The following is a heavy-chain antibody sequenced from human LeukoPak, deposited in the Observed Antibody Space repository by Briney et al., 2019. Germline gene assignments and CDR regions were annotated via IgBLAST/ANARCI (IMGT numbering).Heavy chain of an antibody. Sequence: PGVSLRLSCAASGHTFSTYAKLWARQARGKGVEGVSAIRGNGVIKHYLESVKGRFTISRHNSKNTLYLQTSSLRVEAAAVYYCAKDAIYEGREIDYWGQGTLVTVSS. J-gene: IGHJ4*02. CDR3: AKDAIYEGREIDY. CDR2: IRGNGVIK. V-gene: IGHV3-23*01. CDR1: GHTFSTYA. D-gene: IGHD2/OR15-2a*01.